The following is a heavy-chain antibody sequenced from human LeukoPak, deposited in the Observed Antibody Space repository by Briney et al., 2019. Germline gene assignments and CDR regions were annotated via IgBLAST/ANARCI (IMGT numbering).Heavy chain of an antibody. J-gene: IGHJ4*02. CDR1: GFTFSSYA. V-gene: IGHV3-30*04. D-gene: IGHD6-19*01. CDR3: ARSHSSGWYGEYYFDY. CDR2: ISYDGSNK. Sequence: GRSLRLSCAASGFTFSSYAMHWVRQAPGKGLEWVAVISYDGSNKYYADSVKGRFTISRDNSKNTLYLQMNSLRAEDTAVYYCARSHSSGWYGEYYFDYWGQGTLVTVSS.